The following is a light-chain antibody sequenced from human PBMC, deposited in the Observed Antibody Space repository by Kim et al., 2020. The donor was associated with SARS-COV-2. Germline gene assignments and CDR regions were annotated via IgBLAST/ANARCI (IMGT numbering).Light chain of an antibody. Sequence: ASVGDRVTITCRASQDINRYFAWYQKKPGKAPNLLIYSASTLQSGVPSIFSGSESGTDFTLTISSLQPEDFATYYCQQLNDFPHTFGQGTKVDIK. V-gene: IGKV1-9*01. CDR2: SAS. CDR3: QQLNDFPHT. J-gene: IGKJ1*01. CDR1: QDINRY.